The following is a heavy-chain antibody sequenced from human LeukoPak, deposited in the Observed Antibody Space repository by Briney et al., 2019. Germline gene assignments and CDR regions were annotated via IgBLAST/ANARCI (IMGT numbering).Heavy chain of an antibody. Sequence: GGSLRLSRAASGFTVSSNYMSWVRQAPRKGLEWVSVIYSGGSTYYADSVKGRFTISRDNSKNTLYLQMNSLRAEDTAVYYCARDQNYDSSGYYPALGWFDPWGQGTLVTVSS. D-gene: IGHD3-22*01. CDR2: IYSGGST. J-gene: IGHJ5*02. CDR1: GFTVSSNY. CDR3: ARDQNYDSSGYYPALGWFDP. V-gene: IGHV3-66*01.